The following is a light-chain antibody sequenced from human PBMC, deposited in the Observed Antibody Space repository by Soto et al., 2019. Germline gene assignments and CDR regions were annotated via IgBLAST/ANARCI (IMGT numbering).Light chain of an antibody. Sequence: EIVVTQSPATLSVSPGERATLSCRASQDITDNLAWYQQRPGQAPRLVIYASTRATGIPARFNGSGSGTEFTLTISSLQSEDFGVYYCQQYYNWPLTFGQGTELEIK. CDR2: AS. CDR1: QDITDN. J-gene: IGKJ2*01. CDR3: QQYYNWPLT. V-gene: IGKV3-15*01.